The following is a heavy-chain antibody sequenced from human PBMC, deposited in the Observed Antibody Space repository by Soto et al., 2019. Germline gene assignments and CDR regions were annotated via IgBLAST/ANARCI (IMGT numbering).Heavy chain of an antibody. D-gene: IGHD3-10*01. CDR3: ARGHDMSHYWHAFDL. CDR1: GFTVSNNF. J-gene: IGHJ3*01. CDR2: IYSGGGT. V-gene: IGHV3-53*01. Sequence: EVQLVESGGGLIQPGGSLRLSCAVSGFTVSNNFMNWVRQAPGKVLEWVSLIYSGGGTYYADSVKGRFTIPRDNSKNMLYLQLNSLRVDDTAVYYCARGHDMSHYWHAFDLWGQGTMVAVSS.